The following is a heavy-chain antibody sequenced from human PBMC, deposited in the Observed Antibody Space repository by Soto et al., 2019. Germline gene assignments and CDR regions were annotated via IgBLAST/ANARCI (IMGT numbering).Heavy chain of an antibody. Sequence: GGSLRLSCPASGFTFSTCAMNWVRQAPGKGLEWVALISYDGGNDKYTESVKDRFTISRDDSHNVAYLQMSSLRIEDTAMYYCEKDMYSGASPNDFDYWGQGTMVTVSS. CDR1: GFTFSTCA. D-gene: IGHD1-26*01. CDR2: ISYDGGND. CDR3: EKDMYSGASPNDFDY. J-gene: IGHJ4*03. V-gene: IGHV3-30*18.